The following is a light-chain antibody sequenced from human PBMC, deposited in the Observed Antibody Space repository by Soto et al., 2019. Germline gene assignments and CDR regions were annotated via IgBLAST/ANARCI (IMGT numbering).Light chain of an antibody. CDR3: QQYDSYSWT. Sequence: DIQMTQSPSTLSASVGERVTITCRASQSVSNWLAWYQQKPGKAPNLLIYDVSSLESGVPSGFSGSGSGTEFILTISSLQPDDFATNYCQQYDSYSWTFGQGTKVEMK. CDR1: QSVSNW. CDR2: DVS. V-gene: IGKV1-5*01. J-gene: IGKJ1*01.